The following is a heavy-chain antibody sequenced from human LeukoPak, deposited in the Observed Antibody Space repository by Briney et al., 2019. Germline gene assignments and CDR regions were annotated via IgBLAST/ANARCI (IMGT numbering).Heavy chain of an antibody. CDR1: GFTFSSYE. J-gene: IGHJ4*02. CDR2: ISSSGSTI. Sequence: GGSLRLSCAASGFTFSSYEMTWVRQAPGKGLEWVSYISSSGSTIYYADSMKARFTISRDNAKNSLYLQMNSLRAEDTAVYYCARVLRGLYNLGDWGQGTLVTVSS. V-gene: IGHV3-48*03. CDR3: ARVLRGLYNLGD. D-gene: IGHD3-10*01.